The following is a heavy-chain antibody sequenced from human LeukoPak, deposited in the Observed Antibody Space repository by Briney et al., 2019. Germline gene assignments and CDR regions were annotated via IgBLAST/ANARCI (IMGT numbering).Heavy chain of an antibody. D-gene: IGHD3-10*01. J-gene: IGHJ5*02. CDR2: IYYSGST. CDR3: ARQNPSTYYYGSGSYFP. Sequence: SETLSLTCTVSGGSISSYYWSWIRQPSGKGLEWIGYIYYSGSTNYNPSLKSRVTISVDTSKNQFSLKLSSVTAADTAVYYCARQNPSTYYYGSGSYFPWGQGTLVTVSS. CDR1: GGSISSYY. V-gene: IGHV4-59*01.